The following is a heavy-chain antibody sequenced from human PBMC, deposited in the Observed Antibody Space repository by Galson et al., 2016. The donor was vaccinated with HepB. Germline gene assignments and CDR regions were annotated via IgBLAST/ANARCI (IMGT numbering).Heavy chain of an antibody. J-gene: IGHJ5*02. CDR1: GGSFGTYY. Sequence: SETLSLTCTVYGGSFGTYYWSWIRQSPERGLEWLGEINHGGSTKYNPSLESRVIISIDTSKKQFSLKLFSVTAADTAVYYCAKGSAVAGTWGQGTLVTVSS. CDR3: AKGSAVAGT. D-gene: IGHD6-19*01. V-gene: IGHV4-34*01. CDR2: INHGGST.